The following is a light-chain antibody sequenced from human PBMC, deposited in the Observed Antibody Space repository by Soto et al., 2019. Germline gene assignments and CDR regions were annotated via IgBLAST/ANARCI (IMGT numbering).Light chain of an antibody. CDR1: QGISSS. V-gene: IGKV1-9*01. CDR2: DAP. J-gene: IGKJ4*01. Sequence: DIQLTQSPSFLSASVGDRVTITCRASQGISSSLAWYQQRAGKAPKFLIYDAPTLQSGAPSRFSGSGSGTEFALTISSLQPEDSATYYCQQLKSYPLTFGGGTKVEIK. CDR3: QQLKSYPLT.